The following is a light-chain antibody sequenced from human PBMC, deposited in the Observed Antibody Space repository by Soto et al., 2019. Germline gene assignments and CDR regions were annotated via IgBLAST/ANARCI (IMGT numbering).Light chain of an antibody. V-gene: IGLV2-14*03. Sequence: QSALTQPASVSGSPGQSITISCAGTSSDIGAYNYVSWYQHLPGKAPKLIIYDVVTRPSGISTRFSASKSGNTASLTISGLQAEDEAAYYCSSYTTRNTEVFGTGTKVTGL. CDR2: DVV. J-gene: IGLJ1*01. CDR1: SSDIGAYNY. CDR3: SSYTTRNTEV.